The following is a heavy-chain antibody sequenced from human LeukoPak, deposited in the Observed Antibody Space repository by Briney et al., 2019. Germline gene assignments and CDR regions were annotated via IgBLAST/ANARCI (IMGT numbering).Heavy chain of an antibody. CDR1: GYTFTGYY. J-gene: IGHJ3*02. V-gene: IGHV1-18*04. CDR3: ARAGYDYVWGSYRHEAFDI. CDR2: IRTGDGDT. D-gene: IGHD3-16*02. Sequence: ASVKVSCKASGYTFTGYYMHWVRQAPGQGLEWMGWIRTGDGDTHYAEKLQGRVTMTTDTSTSTAYMELKSLRSDDTAVYYCARAGYDYVWGSYRHEAFDIWGQGTMVTVSS.